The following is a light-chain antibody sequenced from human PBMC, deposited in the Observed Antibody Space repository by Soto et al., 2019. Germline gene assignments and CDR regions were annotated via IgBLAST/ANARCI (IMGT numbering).Light chain of an antibody. V-gene: IGKV1-6*01. Sequence: AIQMTQSQSSLSASVGDRVTITCRASQGIRNDLGWYQQKPGKAPKLLIYAESSLQSGVPSRFSGSGSGTDFTLTISSRQPEDFETYYCLQDYNYPWTFGQGTKVEIK. J-gene: IGKJ1*01. CDR1: QGIRND. CDR2: AES. CDR3: LQDYNYPWT.